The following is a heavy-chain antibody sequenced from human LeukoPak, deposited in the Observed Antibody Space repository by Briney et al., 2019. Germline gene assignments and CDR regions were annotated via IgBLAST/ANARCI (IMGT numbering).Heavy chain of an antibody. Sequence: GGSLRLSCAASGFTFSSYSMNWVRQAPGKGLEWVSSISSSSSYIYYADSVKGRFTISRDSAKNSLYLQMNSLRAEDTAVYYCARVEMATFDYWGQGTLVTVSS. CDR3: ARVEMATFDY. CDR1: GFTFSSYS. CDR2: ISSSSSYI. V-gene: IGHV3-21*01. J-gene: IGHJ4*02. D-gene: IGHD5-24*01.